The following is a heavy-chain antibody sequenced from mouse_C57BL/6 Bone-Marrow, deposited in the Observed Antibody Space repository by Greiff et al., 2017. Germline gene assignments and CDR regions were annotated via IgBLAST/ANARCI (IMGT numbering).Heavy chain of an antibody. J-gene: IGHJ3*01. V-gene: IGHV1-69*01. Sequence: QVQLQQPGAELVMPGASVKLSCKASGYTFTSYWMHWVKQRPGQGLEWIGEIDPSDSYTNYNQKFKGKSTLTVDKSSSPAYMQLSSLTSEDSAVYYCARCTYGSSPWFAYWGQGTLVTVSA. CDR3: ARCTYGSSPWFAY. D-gene: IGHD1-1*01. CDR1: GYTFTSYW. CDR2: IDPSDSYT.